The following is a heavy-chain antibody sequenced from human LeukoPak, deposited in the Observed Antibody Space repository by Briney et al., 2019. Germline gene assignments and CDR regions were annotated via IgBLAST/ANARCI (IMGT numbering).Heavy chain of an antibody. D-gene: IGHD3-10*01. V-gene: IGHV5-51*01. CDR2: IYPRDSDT. CDR3: VRQGHFREFDF. J-gene: IGHJ4*02. CDR1: GYSFTTFW. Sequence: GESLEISCQGSGYSFTTFWIGWVRRMPGKGLEWMGIIYPRDSDTRYSPSFQGQVTISADKSTNTAYVQWSSLQASDTAIYYCVRQGHFREFDFWGQGTLVTVSS.